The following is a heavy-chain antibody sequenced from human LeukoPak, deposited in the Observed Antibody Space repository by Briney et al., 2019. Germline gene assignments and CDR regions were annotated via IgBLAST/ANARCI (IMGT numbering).Heavy chain of an antibody. CDR1: GGTFSSYA. CDR3: ASGLGGEDGCY. V-gene: IGHV1-69*06. J-gene: IGHJ4*02. D-gene: IGHD4-17*01. CDR2: IIPIFGTA. Sequence: GASVKVSCKASGGTFSSYAISWVRQAPGQGLEWMGGIIPIFGTANYAQKFQGRVTITADKSTSTAYMELSSLRSEDTAVYYCASGLGGEDGCYWGQGTLVTASS.